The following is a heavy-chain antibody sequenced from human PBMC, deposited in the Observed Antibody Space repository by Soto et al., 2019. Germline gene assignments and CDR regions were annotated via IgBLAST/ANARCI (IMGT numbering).Heavy chain of an antibody. D-gene: IGHD5-18*01. J-gene: IGHJ4*02. Sequence: SETLSLTCAVYGGSFSGYYWSWIRQPPGKGLEWIGEINHSGSTSYNPSLKSRVTISVDTSKNQFSLKLSSVTAADTAVYYCARGMYGDVETDMVTNCFDYWGQGTPVTVSS. CDR2: INHSGST. CDR1: GGSFSGYY. V-gene: IGHV4-34*01. CDR3: ARGMYGDVETDMVTNCFDY.